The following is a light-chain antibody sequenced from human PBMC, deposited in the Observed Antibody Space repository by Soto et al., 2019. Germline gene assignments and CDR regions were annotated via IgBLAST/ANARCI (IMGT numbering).Light chain of an antibody. Sequence: SYELIQPPSVSVAPGQTATITCGGNLGGESVHWYQQRPGQAPVLVVFDDTDRPSDIPERFSGSDPGNTATLTISRVEAGDEADYSCQVWDSTTDHVIFGGGTKLTVL. CDR3: QVWDSTTDHVI. CDR1: LGGES. J-gene: IGLJ2*01. V-gene: IGLV3-21*02. CDR2: DDT.